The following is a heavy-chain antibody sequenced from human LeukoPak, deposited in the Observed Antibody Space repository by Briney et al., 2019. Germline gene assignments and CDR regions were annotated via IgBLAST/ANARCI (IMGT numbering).Heavy chain of an antibody. CDR3: ARDTLLLIAVAGTGVGGVFDY. J-gene: IGHJ4*02. CDR1: GGSISSSSYY. D-gene: IGHD6-19*01. Sequence: SETLSLTCTVSGGSISSSSYYWSWVRQPPGKGLEWIGSIYYSGSTYYNPSLKSRVTISVDTSKNQFSLKLSSVTAADTAVYYCARDTLLLIAVAGTGVGGVFDYWGQGTLVTVSS. CDR2: IYYSGST. V-gene: IGHV4-39*07.